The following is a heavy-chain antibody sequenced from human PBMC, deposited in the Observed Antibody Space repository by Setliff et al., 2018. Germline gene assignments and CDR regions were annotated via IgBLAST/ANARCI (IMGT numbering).Heavy chain of an antibody. CDR1: GGSISSGSYY. J-gene: IGHJ6*03. CDR2: VYTNGGS. Sequence: PSETLSLTCTVSGGSISSGSYYWSWIRHPAGKVLEWIGRVYTNGGSDYNPFLKSRVSISLDTSKNQFSLELISVTAADTAVYYCARANKKLDYYYYYYMDVWGKGTTVTVSS. D-gene: IGHD1-1*01. CDR3: ARANKKLDYYYYYYMDV. V-gene: IGHV4-61*02.